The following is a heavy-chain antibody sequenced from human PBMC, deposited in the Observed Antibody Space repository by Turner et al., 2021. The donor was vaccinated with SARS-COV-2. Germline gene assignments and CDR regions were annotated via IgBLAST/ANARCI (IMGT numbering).Heavy chain of an antibody. Sequence: QVQLVESGGGVVQPGMSLRLSCAASGFTFSAYPMHWVRQGPGKGLEWVAIISYDGSNKYYADSVKGRFTISRDNSKNTLYLQMNSLRAEDTAVYYCAKVGYSYGYPNHYFDYWGQGTLVTVSS. J-gene: IGHJ4*02. V-gene: IGHV3-30*04. CDR1: GFTFSAYP. CDR3: AKVGYSYGYPNHYFDY. D-gene: IGHD5-18*01. CDR2: ISYDGSNK.